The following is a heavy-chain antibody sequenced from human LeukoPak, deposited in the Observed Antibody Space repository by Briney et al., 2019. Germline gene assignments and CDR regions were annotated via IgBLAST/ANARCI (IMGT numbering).Heavy chain of an antibody. CDR1: GYTFTSYG. D-gene: IGHD3-3*01. V-gene: IGHV1-18*01. Sequence: ASVKVSCKASGYTFTSYGISWVRQAPGQGLEWMGWISAYNGNTNYAQKLQGRVTMTTDTSTSTAYMELRSLRSDDTAVYYCAADGLTIFGVVIQEPNYGMDVWGQGTTVTVSS. J-gene: IGHJ6*02. CDR3: AADGLTIFGVVIQEPNYGMDV. CDR2: ISAYNGNT.